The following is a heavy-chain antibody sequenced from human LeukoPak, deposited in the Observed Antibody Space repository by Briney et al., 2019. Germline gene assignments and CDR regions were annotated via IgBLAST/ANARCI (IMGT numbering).Heavy chain of an antibody. CDR2: IYYSGST. J-gene: IGHJ4*02. CDR1: GGSISSYY. CDR3: ARGAAGNDY. D-gene: IGHD6-13*01. V-gene: IGHV4-59*01. Sequence: SETLSLTCTVSGGSISSYYWSWIRQPPGKGLEWIGYIYYSGSTNYNPSLKSRVTISVDTSKNQFSLKLSSVTAADTAVYYCARGAAGNDYWGQGTLVTVSS.